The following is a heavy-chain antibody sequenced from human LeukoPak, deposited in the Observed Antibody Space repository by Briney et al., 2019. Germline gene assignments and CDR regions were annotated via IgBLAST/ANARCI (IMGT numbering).Heavy chain of an antibody. V-gene: IGHV4-39*01. CDR1: GGSISSYY. Sequence: PSETLSLTCTVSGGSISSYYWGWIRQPPGKGLEWIGSIYYSGSTYYNPSLKSRVTISVDTSKNQFSLKLSSVTAADTAVYYCARHAYPYYYDSRAYGMDVWGQGTTVTVSS. J-gene: IGHJ6*02. CDR3: ARHAYPYYYDSRAYGMDV. D-gene: IGHD3-22*01. CDR2: IYYSGST.